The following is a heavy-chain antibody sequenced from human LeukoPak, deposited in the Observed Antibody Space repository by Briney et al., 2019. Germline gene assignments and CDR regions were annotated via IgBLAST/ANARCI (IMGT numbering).Heavy chain of an antibody. D-gene: IGHD6-19*01. CDR2: IKSKTDGGTT. CDR1: GFTFSNAW. J-gene: IGHJ4*02. CDR3: ASGGGWVFNN. V-gene: IGHV3-15*01. Sequence: GGSLRLSCAASGFTFSNAWMSWVRQAPGKGLEWVGRIKSKTDGGTTDHAAPVKGRFTISRDDSKNTLYLQMNSLRAEDTAVYYCASGGGWVFNNWGQGTLVTVSS.